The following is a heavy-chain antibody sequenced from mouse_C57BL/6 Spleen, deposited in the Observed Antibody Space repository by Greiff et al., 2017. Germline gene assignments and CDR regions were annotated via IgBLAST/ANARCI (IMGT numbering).Heavy chain of an antibody. CDR2: INPNNGGT. CDR1: GYTFTDYY. CDR3: AKGEGGYAMDY. Sequence: EVQLHQSGPELVKPGASVKISCKASGYTFTDYYMNWVKQSHGKSLEWIGDINPNNGGTSYNQKFKGKATLTVDKSSSTAYMELRSLTSEDSAVYYWAKGEGGYAMDYWGQGTSVTVSS. D-gene: IGHD1-1*02. V-gene: IGHV1-26*01. J-gene: IGHJ4*01.